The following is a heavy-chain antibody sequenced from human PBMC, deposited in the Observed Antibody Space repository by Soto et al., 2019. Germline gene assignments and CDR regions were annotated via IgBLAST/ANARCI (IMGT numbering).Heavy chain of an antibody. CDR1: GGSISSGGYY. Sequence: SETLFLTCTVSGGSISSGGYYWSWIRQHPGKGLEWIGYISYSGSTYYNPSLESRVTISVDTSKSQFSLKLSSVTAADTAVYYCARDALSRDSIWGQGTLVTVSS. J-gene: IGHJ4*02. D-gene: IGHD3-22*01. CDR3: ARDALSRDSI. CDR2: ISYSGST. V-gene: IGHV4-31*03.